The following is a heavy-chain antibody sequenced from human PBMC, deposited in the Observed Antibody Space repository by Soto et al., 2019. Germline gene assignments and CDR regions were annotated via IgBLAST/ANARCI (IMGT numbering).Heavy chain of an antibody. CDR1: GFTFSSYS. J-gene: IGHJ6*03. CDR2: IKQDGSEK. V-gene: IGHV3-7*01. Sequence: GGSLRLSCAASGFTFSSYSMNWVRQAPGKGLEWVANIKQDGSEKYYVDSVKGRFTISRDNAKNSLYLQMNSLRAEDTAVYYCARAPLYSSSWYPPYYYYMDVWGKGTTVTVSS. D-gene: IGHD6-13*01. CDR3: ARAPLYSSSWYPPYYYYMDV.